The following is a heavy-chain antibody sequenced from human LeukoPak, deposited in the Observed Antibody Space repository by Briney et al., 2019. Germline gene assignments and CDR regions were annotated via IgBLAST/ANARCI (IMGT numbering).Heavy chain of an antibody. V-gene: IGHV3-7*01. Sequence: GGSLRLSCVGSGFTFSNHWMSWVRQAPGKGLEWVANIKPDGSEKYYVDSVKGRFTISRDNAKNSLYLQTNSLRAEDTAVYYCARQDYYFEYWGQGTPVTVSS. CDR2: IKPDGSEK. CDR1: GFTFSNHW. CDR3: ARQDYYFEY. J-gene: IGHJ4*02.